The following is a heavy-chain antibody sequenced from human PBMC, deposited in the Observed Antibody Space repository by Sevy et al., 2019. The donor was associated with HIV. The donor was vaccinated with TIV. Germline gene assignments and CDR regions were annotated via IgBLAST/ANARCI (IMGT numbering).Heavy chain of an antibody. CDR2: INSDGSST. V-gene: IGHV3-74*01. Sequence: GGSLRLSCAASGFTFSSYWMHWVRQAPGKGLVWVSRINSDGSSTSYADSVKGRFTISRDNAKKTLYLQMNSLRSEDTAVYYCARGIRRAAAGYYYYYMDVWGKGTTVTVSS. CDR1: GFTFSSYW. D-gene: IGHD6-13*01. CDR3: ARGIRRAAAGYYYYYMDV. J-gene: IGHJ6*03.